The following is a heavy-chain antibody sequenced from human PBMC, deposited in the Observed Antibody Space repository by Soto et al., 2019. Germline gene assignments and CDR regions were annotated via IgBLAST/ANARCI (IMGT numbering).Heavy chain of an antibody. J-gene: IGHJ3*02. V-gene: IGHV3-48*02. D-gene: IGHD2-8*02. CDR3: WSIVLAKSRKPLEN. CDR2: ISSSSSTI. CDR1: GFTFSSYS. Sequence: PGGSLRLSCAASGFTFSSYSMNWVRQAPGKGLEWVSYISSSSSTIYYADSVRGRFTISRDNAKNSLYLQMNSLRDEDTAVYYCWSIVLAKSRKPLENWRQGTMVTV.